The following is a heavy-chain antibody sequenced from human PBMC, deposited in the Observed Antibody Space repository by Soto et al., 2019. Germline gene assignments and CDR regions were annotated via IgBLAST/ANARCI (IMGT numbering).Heavy chain of an antibody. CDR1: GGTFTRYA. Sequence: QVQLVQSGAEVKKPGSSVKVSCKASGGTFTRYAFSWVRQAPGQGPEGVGGIIPTFGSGNYAQKFQGRLTTSSDKPTRTVRMELSCLRSAYTAVSYCANSRRELVEFSYYGMAVWGQGTTLTASS. V-gene: IGHV1-69*06. CDR2: IIPTFGSG. CDR3: ANSRRELVEFSYYGMAV. J-gene: IGHJ6*02. D-gene: IGHD3-16*01.